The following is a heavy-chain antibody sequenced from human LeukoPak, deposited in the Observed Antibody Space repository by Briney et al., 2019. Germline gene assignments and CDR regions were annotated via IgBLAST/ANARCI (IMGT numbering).Heavy chain of an antibody. Sequence: GGSLRLSCAASGFTFSSYALSWVRQAPGKGLEWVSVISGSGGSTYYADSVKGRFTISRDNSKNTLYLQMNSLRAEDTAVYYCAKETSRYCSSATCYTDYWGQGTLVTVSS. J-gene: IGHJ4*02. V-gene: IGHV3-23*01. CDR1: GFTFSSYA. CDR3: AKETSRYCSSATCYTDY. D-gene: IGHD2-2*02. CDR2: ISGSGGST.